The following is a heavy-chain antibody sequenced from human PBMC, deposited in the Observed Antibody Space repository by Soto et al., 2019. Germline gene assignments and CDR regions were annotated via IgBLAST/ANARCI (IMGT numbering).Heavy chain of an antibody. CDR3: ARDLSKGGYFDY. V-gene: IGHV3-33*01. J-gene: IGHJ4*02. CDR2: IWYDGSNI. D-gene: IGHD1-26*01. Sequence: GGSLRLSCEASGFTFSTYAMHWVRQAPGKGLEWVAFIWYDGSNIHYADSVRGRFTISRDNSKNTLYLQMNSLRAEDTAVYYCARDLSKGGYFDYWGRGTLVTVSS. CDR1: GFTFSTYA.